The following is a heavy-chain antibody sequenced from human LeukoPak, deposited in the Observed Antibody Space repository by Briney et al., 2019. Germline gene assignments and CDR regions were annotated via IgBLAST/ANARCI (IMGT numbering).Heavy chain of an antibody. D-gene: IGHD2-2*01. CDR1: GGSISITSYY. CDR2: MYSSGST. Sequence: SETLSLTCTVSGGSISITSYYWGWIRQPPGKGLEWIGSMYSSGSTYYNPSLKSRVTISVDTSKNQFSLKLSSVTAADTAVYYCARGPPDCSSTSCYAFDAFDIWGQGTMVTGSS. J-gene: IGHJ3*02. CDR3: ARGPPDCSSTSCYAFDAFDI. V-gene: IGHV4-39*07.